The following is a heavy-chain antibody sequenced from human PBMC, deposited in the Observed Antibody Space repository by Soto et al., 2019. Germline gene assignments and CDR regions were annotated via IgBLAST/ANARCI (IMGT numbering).Heavy chain of an antibody. CDR1: GGSFSGYY. D-gene: IGHD3-10*01. V-gene: IGHV4-34*01. CDR3: ARELDRSYYGSGSYYHAGNWFDP. Sequence: PSETLSLTCAVYGGSFSGYYWSWFRQPPGKGLEWIGEINHSGSTNYNPSLKSRVTISVDTSKNQFSLKLSSVTAADTAVYYCARELDRSYYGSGSYYHAGNWFDPWGQGTLVTVSS. CDR2: INHSGST. J-gene: IGHJ5*02.